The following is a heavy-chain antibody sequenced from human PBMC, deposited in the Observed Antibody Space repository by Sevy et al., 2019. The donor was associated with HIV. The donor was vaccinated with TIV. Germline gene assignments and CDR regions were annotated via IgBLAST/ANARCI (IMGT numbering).Heavy chain of an antibody. V-gene: IGHV3-53*01. Sequence: GGSLRLSCAASGFTVSSNYMSWVRQAPGKGLEWVSVIYSGGSTYYADSVKGRFTISRDNSKNTLYLQMNGLRAEDTAVYYCARVSCSSTSCHPNYYYGMDVWGQGTTVTVSS. CDR3: ARVSCSSTSCHPNYYYGMDV. CDR2: IYSGGST. CDR1: GFTVSSNY. D-gene: IGHD2-2*01. J-gene: IGHJ6*02.